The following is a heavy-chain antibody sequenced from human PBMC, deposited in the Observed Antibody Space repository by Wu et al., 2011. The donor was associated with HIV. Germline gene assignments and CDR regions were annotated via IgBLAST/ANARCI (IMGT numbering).Heavy chain of an antibody. CDR1: GYTFTRYY. CDR2: INPSGGST. V-gene: IGHV1-46*01. J-gene: IGHJ6*02. Sequence: QVQLVQSGAEVKKPGASVKVSCKASGYTFTRYYMHWVRQAPGQGLEWMGIINPSGGSTSYAQKFQGRVTMTTDTSTKTAYMELRSLRSDDTAVYYCARDPRKWLRLGDYYYGMDVWGQGTTVTVSS. D-gene: IGHD5-12*01. CDR3: ARDPRKWLRLGDYYYGMDV.